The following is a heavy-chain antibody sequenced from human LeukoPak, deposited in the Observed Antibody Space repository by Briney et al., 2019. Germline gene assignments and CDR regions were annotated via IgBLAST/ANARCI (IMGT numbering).Heavy chain of an antibody. CDR2: IFYSGST. J-gene: IGHJ1*01. V-gene: IGHV4-39*01. D-gene: IGHD3-10*01. CDR1: GGSLSTSRYY. CDR3: ARTVGEAGAECFEH. Sequence: SETLSLTRTVSGGSLSTSRYYCGWIRQPPGKGLEWIGSIFYSGSTYYNPSLKSRVTISVDTSKKQFSLKLSSVTAADTAVYYCARTVGEAGAECFEHWGQGTLVTVSS.